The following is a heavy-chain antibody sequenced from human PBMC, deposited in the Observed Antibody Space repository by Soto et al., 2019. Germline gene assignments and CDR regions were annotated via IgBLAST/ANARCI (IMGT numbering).Heavy chain of an antibody. J-gene: IGHJ4*02. CDR1: GFTFSSYA. D-gene: IGHD2-8*01. V-gene: IGHV3-23*01. Sequence: EGSLRLSCAASGFTFSSYAMSWVRQAPGKGLEWVSAISGSGGSTYYADSVKGRFTISRDNSKHTLYLQMNNLRAEDTAVYYCAKDSDIVLIVYFDYWGQGTLVTVSS. CDR2: ISGSGGST. CDR3: AKDSDIVLIVYFDY.